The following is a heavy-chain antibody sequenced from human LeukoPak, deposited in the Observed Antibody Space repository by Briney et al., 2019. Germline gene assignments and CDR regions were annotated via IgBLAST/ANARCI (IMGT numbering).Heavy chain of an antibody. V-gene: IGHV3-74*01. CDR3: ARDPRSGGLSVNYYYYYMDV. CDR2: INSDGSST. Sequence: GGSLRLSCAASGFTFSSYWMHWVRQAPGKGLVWVSRINSDGSSTSYADSVKGRFTISRDNAKNTLYLQMNSLRAEDTAVYYCARDPRSGGLSVNYYYYYMDVWGKGTTVTISS. CDR1: GFTFSSYW. J-gene: IGHJ6*03. D-gene: IGHD1-1*01.